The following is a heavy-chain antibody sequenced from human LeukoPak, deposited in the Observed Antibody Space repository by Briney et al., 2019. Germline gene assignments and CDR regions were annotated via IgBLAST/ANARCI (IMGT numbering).Heavy chain of an antibody. V-gene: IGHV3-7*01. D-gene: IGHD6-19*01. J-gene: IGHJ4*02. CDR1: GFTFSTYW. CDR3: ATFTPVAGNFDY. Sequence: PGGSLRLSCAASGFTFSTYWMSWVRQAPGKGLEWVANIKQDGSEKYYVDSVRGRFTISRDNTKNSLFLQMDSLRAEDTAVYYCATFTPVAGNFDYWGQGTLVTVSS. CDR2: IKQDGSEK.